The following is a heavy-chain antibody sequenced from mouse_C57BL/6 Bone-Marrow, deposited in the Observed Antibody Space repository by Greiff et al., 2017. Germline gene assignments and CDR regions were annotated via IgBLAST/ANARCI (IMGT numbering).Heavy chain of an antibody. D-gene: IGHD2-3*01. Sequence: EVQLVESGAELVRPGASVKLSCTASGSTIQDYYMHWVKQRTEQGLDWIGSIDPEDGETRYAPKLQGKATITAVTSSSTAYMELSSLTSEDAAVYYCARCASYEGYYDYFDYRGRGNTL. CDR1: GSTIQDYY. CDR3: ARCASYEGYYDYFDY. V-gene: IGHV14-2*01. J-gene: IGHJ2*01. CDR2: IDPEDGET.